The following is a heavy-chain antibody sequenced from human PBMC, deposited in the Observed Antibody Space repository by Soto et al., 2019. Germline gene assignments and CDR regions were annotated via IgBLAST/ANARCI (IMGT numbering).Heavy chain of an antibody. Sequence: GGSVKLSCAASVFTFSSYSMNWVRQAPGKGLEWVSSISSSSSYIYYADSVKGRFTISRDNAKNSLYLQMNSLRAEDTAVYYCARDRGIAARPLDYWGQGTLVTVSS. V-gene: IGHV3-21*01. D-gene: IGHD6-6*01. CDR3: ARDRGIAARPLDY. CDR1: VFTFSSYS. J-gene: IGHJ4*02. CDR2: ISSSSSYI.